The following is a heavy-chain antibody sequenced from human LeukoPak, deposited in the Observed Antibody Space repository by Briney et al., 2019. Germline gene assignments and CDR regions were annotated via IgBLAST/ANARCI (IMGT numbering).Heavy chain of an antibody. Sequence: SETLSLTCTVSGGPISSYYWSWIRQPPGRGLEWIGYIYNTGETNYNPSLKSRVTISLDTSKNQFSLKLSSVTAADTAVYYCARHETYSSGWVDYWGQGTLVTVSS. V-gene: IGHV4-59*01. CDR3: ARHETYSSGWVDY. D-gene: IGHD6-19*01. CDR1: GGPISSYY. CDR2: IYNTGET. J-gene: IGHJ4*02.